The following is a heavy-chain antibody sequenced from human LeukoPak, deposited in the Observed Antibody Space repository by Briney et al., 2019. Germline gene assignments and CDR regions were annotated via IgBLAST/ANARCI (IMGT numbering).Heavy chain of an antibody. CDR3: ARGADCSGGSCYLGY. Sequence: ASVKVSCKASGGTFSSYTISWVRQAPGQGLEWMGRIIPILGIANYAQKFQGRVTITTDESTSTAYMELSSLRSEDTAVYYCARGADCSGGSCYLGYWGQGTLVTVSS. CDR2: IIPILGIA. CDR1: GGTFSSYT. V-gene: IGHV1-69*16. J-gene: IGHJ4*02. D-gene: IGHD2-15*01.